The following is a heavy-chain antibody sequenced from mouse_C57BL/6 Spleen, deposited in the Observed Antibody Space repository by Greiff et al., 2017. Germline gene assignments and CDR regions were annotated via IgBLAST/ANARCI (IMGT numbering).Heavy chain of an antibody. CDR3: TENYGSSPYAMDY. CDR2: IYPGSGNT. V-gene: IGHV1-76*01. Sequence: VQLVESGAELVRPGASVKLSCKASGYTFTDYYINWVKQRPGQGLEWIARIYPGSGNTYYNEKFKGKATLTADKSSSTAYMELRSLTSEDSAVYYCTENYGSSPYAMDYWGQGTSVTVSS. CDR1: GYTFTDYY. J-gene: IGHJ4*01. D-gene: IGHD1-1*01.